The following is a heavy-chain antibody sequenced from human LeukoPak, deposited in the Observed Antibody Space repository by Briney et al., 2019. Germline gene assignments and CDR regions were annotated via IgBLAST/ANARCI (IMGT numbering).Heavy chain of an antibody. D-gene: IGHD3-22*01. CDR1: GFTFSRFA. V-gene: IGHV3-23*01. J-gene: IGHJ4*02. CDR2: ISGCDGTT. CDR3: TKDGNYLDSSGYLIPFDY. Sequence: PGGPLRLSCEASGFTFSRFAMRGLRKSPGKGVEWVSSISGCDGTTHYADSVKGRFTISRDNSKNILYLQMNSMSADDTALYYCTKDGNYLDSSGYLIPFDYWGLGTLVTVSS.